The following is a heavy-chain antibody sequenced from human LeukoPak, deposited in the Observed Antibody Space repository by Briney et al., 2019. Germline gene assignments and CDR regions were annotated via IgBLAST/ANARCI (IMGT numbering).Heavy chain of an antibody. V-gene: IGHV3-21*01. Sequence: GGSLRLSRAASGFTFSSYSMNWVRQAPGKGLEWVSSISSSSSYIYYADSVKGRFTISRDNAKNSLYLQMNSLRAEDTAVYYYARTYYDILTGYYYYFDYWGQGTLVTVSS. CDR2: ISSSSSYI. CDR3: ARTYYDILTGYYYYFDY. D-gene: IGHD3-9*01. J-gene: IGHJ4*02. CDR1: GFTFSSYS.